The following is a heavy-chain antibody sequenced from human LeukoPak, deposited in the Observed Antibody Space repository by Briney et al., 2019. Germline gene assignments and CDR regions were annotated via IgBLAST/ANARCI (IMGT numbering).Heavy chain of an antibody. CDR1: SYTFTNYA. Sequence: ASVKVSCKAFSYTFTNYAISWVRQAPGHGLEWMGWITVYNGNTNYAQELQGRVTMTTDTSTSTAYMELRSLRSDDTAVYYCARGYCSGGSCYLDYWGQGTLVTVSS. D-gene: IGHD2-15*01. V-gene: IGHV1-18*01. CDR2: ITVYNGNT. J-gene: IGHJ4*02. CDR3: ARGYCSGGSCYLDY.